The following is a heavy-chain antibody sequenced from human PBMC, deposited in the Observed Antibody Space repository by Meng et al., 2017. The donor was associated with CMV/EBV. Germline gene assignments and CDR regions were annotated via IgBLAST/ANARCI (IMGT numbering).Heavy chain of an antibody. V-gene: IGHV1-2*02. CDR1: GYTFTGYY. J-gene: IGHJ4*02. Sequence: CKASGYTFTGYYMHWVRQDPGQGLEWMGWINPNSGGTNYAQKFQGRVTMTRDTSISTAYMELSRLRSDDTAVYYCARVTSVAYYFDYWGQGTLVTVSS. D-gene: IGHD3-16*01. CDR3: ARVTSVAYYFDY. CDR2: INPNSGGT.